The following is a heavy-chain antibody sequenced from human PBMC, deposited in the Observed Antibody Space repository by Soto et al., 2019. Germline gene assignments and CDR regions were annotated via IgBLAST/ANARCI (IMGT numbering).Heavy chain of an antibody. D-gene: IGHD6-6*01. CDR1: GYTFTNYG. J-gene: IGHJ4*02. CDR2: ISGYNGNT. Sequence: GASVKVSCTASGYTFTNYGFSWVRQAPGQGLEWMGWISGYNGNTNYAERLQGRVTMTTDTSTSTAYMELKSLRYDDTAVYYCAREGQLGYWGQGTPVTVSS. CDR3: AREGQLGY. V-gene: IGHV1-18*01.